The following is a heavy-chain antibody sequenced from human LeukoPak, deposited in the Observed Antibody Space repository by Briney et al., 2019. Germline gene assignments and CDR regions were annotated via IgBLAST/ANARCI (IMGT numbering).Heavy chain of an antibody. CDR3: ARGQGSYYYYYYYYMDV. V-gene: IGHV1-2*02. CDR2: INPNSGGT. CDR1: GYTFTGYY. Sequence: ASVKVSCKASGYTFTGYYMHWVRQAPGQGLEWMGWINPNSGGTNYAQKFQGRVTMTRDTSISTAYMELSRLRSDDTAVYYCARGQGSYYYYYYYYMDVWGKGTTVTISS. D-gene: IGHD1-26*01. J-gene: IGHJ6*03.